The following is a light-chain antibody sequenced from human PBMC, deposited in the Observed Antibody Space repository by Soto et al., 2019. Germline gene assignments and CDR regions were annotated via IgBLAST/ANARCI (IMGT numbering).Light chain of an antibody. Sequence: EIVLTRSPGALSLSPGERATLSFRASQSVSSSYLALYQQKPGQAPRLLIYGASSRATGIPDRFSGSGSGTEFTLTIRSLQSEDFAVYYCQQYNNWPPITFGQGTRREIK. J-gene: IGKJ5*01. CDR3: QQYNNWPPIT. V-gene: IGKV3-20*01. CDR1: QSVSSSY. CDR2: GAS.